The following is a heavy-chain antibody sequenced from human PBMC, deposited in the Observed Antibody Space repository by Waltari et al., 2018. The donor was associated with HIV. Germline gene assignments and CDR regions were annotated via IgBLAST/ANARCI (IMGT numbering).Heavy chain of an antibody. D-gene: IGHD5-12*01. CDR2: ISGSGTDR. CDR3: TGGFTHVSDY. J-gene: IGHJ4*02. V-gene: IGHV3-23*01. CDR1: GLPFSNNA. Sequence: EVQLLESGGGLVQPGGSLRLSCAASGLPFSNNAMNWVRQAPGKGVEVVLGISGSGTDRYYAGSVKGRFTISRDNSKNNLFLQMNSLRAEDTAVYYCTGGFTHVSDYWGQGTLVTVSS.